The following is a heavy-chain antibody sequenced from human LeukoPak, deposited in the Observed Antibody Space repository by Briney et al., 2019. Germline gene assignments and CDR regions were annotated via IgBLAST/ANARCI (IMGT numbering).Heavy chain of an antibody. Sequence: GGSLRLSCAASGFTFSSYAMSWVRQAPGKGREWVSAISGSGGNTYYADSVKGRLTISRDNYKNTLYLKMNSLRAEDTAVYYCAITQREFDYWGQGTLVTVSS. CDR2: ISGSGGNT. CDR3: AITQREFDY. J-gene: IGHJ4*02. CDR1: GFTFSSYA. V-gene: IGHV3-23*01.